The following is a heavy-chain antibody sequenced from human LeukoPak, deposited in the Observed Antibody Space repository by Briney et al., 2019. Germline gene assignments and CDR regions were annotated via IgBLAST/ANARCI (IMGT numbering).Heavy chain of an antibody. D-gene: IGHD6-13*01. CDR3: ARQDQQLVYYFDY. V-gene: IGHV3-30*04. Sequence: PGGSLRLSCAASGFTFSSYAMHWVRQAPGKGLEWVAVISYDGSNKYYADSVKGRFTIFRDNSKNTLYLQMNSLRAEDTAVYYCARQDQQLVYYFDYWGQGTLVTVSS. CDR1: GFTFSSYA. J-gene: IGHJ4*02. CDR2: ISYDGSNK.